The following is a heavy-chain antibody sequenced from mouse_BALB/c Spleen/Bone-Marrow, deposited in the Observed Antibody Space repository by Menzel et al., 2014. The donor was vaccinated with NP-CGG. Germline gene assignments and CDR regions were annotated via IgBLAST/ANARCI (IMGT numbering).Heavy chain of an antibody. CDR2: IRLKSNNYAT. CDR3: TTGFAY. V-gene: IGHV6-6*02. J-gene: IGHJ3*01. Sequence: EVPVVESGGGLVQPGGSMKLSCVASGFTFSNYWMNWVRQSPEKGLEWVAEIRLKSNNYATHYAESVKGRFTISRDDSKSSVNLQMNNLRAEDTGIYYCTTGFAYWGQGTLVTVSA. CDR1: GFTFSNYW.